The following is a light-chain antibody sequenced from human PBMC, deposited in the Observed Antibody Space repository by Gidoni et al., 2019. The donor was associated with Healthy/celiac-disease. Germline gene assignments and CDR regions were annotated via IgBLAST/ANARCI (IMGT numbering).Light chain of an antibody. V-gene: IGKV1-39*01. Sequence: DIQITQSPSSLSASVGDRVTLTCRASQSISSYLNWYQQKPGKAPKLLIYAASSLQSGVPSRFSGSGSGTDLTLTISSLQPEDFATYYCQKSYSTPRTLGKGNKVEIK. CDR3: QKSYSTPRT. J-gene: IGKJ1*01. CDR2: AAS. CDR1: QSISSY.